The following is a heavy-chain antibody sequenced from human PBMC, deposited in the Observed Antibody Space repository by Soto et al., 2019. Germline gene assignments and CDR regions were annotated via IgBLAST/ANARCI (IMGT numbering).Heavy chain of an antibody. D-gene: IGHD4-4*01. CDR1: GGSISICGYS. CDR3: ARAEPTTATFDP. V-gene: IGHV4-30-2*01. CDR2: IYHSGST. Sequence: TLSLTCSVSGGSISICGYSLSLIRQPPGKGLEWIGYIYHSGSTYYNPSLKSRVTISVDRSKNQFSLNLSSVTAADTAVYYCARAEPTTATFDPWGQGTLVTVSS. J-gene: IGHJ5*02.